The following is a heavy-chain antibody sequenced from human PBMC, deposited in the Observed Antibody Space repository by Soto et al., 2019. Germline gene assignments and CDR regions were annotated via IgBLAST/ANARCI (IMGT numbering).Heavy chain of an antibody. V-gene: IGHV3-30-3*01. Sequence: QVQLVESGGGVVQPGRSLRLSCAASGFTFSSYAMYWVRQAPGKGLEWVADISYDGSNEYYAETVKGRFTISTDNSKNTLYMQMNSLRYEDTAVYYCSRESGGSDYWGQGTMVTVSS. CDR2: ISYDGSNE. D-gene: IGHD2-8*02. CDR1: GFTFSSYA. CDR3: SRESGGSDY. J-gene: IGHJ4*02.